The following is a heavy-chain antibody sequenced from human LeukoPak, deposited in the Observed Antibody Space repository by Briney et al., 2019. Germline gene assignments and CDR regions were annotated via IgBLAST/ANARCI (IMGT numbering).Heavy chain of an antibody. CDR3: ARGAGTMVRGVTIDY. CDR1: GFTVSSNY. J-gene: IGHJ4*02. CDR2: ISYDGSNK. Sequence: GGSLRLSCAASGFTVSSNYMSWVRQAPGKGLEWVALISYDGSNKYYADSVKGRFTISRDNSKNTLYLQMNSLRAEDTAVYYCARGAGTMVRGVTIDYWGQGTLVTVSS. V-gene: IGHV3-30-3*01. D-gene: IGHD3-10*01.